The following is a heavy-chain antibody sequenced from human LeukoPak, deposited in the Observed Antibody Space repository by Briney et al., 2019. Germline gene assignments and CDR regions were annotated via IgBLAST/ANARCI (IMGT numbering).Heavy chain of an antibody. D-gene: IGHD6-6*01. CDR3: VKQSRIAARPSDY. CDR1: GYSFTSYW. CDR2: IYPGDSDT. J-gene: IGHJ4*02. Sequence: GESLKISCKGSGYSFTSYWIGWVRQMPGKGLEWMGIIYPGDSDTRYSPSFQGQVTISADKSISTAYLQWSSLKASDTAMYYCVKQSRIAARPSDYWGQGTLVIVSS. V-gene: IGHV5-51*01.